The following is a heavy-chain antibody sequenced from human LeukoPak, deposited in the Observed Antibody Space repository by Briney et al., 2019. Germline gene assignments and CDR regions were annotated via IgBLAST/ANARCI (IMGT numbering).Heavy chain of an antibody. V-gene: IGHV5-51*01. D-gene: IGHD2-15*01. CDR1: GYRFSNYS. CDR2: IYPGDSDT. CDR3: ARQEVAGGNWFDP. J-gene: IGHJ5*02. Sequence: GESLKISCTVSGYRFSNYSIGWVRQMPGKGLEWMGLIYPGDSDTRYSPSFQGQVTISADKSISTAYVRWSSLKASDTAIYYYARQEVAGGNWFDPWGQGTLVTVSS.